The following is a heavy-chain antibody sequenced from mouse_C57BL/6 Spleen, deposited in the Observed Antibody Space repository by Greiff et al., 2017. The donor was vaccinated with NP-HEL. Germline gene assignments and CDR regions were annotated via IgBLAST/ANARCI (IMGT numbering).Heavy chain of an antibody. V-gene: IGHV2-2*01. CDR1: GFSLTSYG. D-gene: IGHD1-1*01. Sequence: VQLQQSGPGLVQPSQSLSITCTVSGFSLTSYGVHWVRQSPGKGLEWLGVIWSGGSTDYNAAFISRLSISKDNSKSQVFFKMNSLQADDTAIYYCARMNYYRGYFDVWGTGTTVTVSS. CDR3: ARMNYYRGYFDV. J-gene: IGHJ1*03. CDR2: IWSGGST.